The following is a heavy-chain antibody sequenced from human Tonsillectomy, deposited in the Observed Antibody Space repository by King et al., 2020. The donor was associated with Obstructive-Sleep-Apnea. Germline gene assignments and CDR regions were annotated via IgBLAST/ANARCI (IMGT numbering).Heavy chain of an antibody. CDR2: INHSGST. CDR3: ARGGDIVVVPAAMPENFDY. V-gene: IGHV4-34*01. CDR1: GGSFSGYY. J-gene: IGHJ4*02. Sequence: VQLQQWGAGLLKPSETLSLTCAVYGGSFSGYYWSWIRQPPGKGLEWIGEINHSGSTNYNPSLKSRVTISVDTSKNQFSLKLSSVTAADTAVYYCARGGDIVVVPAAMPENFDYWGQGTLVTVSS. D-gene: IGHD2-2*01.